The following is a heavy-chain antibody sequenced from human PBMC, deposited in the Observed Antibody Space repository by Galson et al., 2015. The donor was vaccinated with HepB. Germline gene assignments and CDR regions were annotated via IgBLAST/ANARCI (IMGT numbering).Heavy chain of an antibody. CDR1: GFTFSSYW. J-gene: IGHJ4*02. CDR2: IKKDGSDK. Sequence: SLRLSCAASGFTFSSYWMSWVRQAPGKGLEWVADIKKDGSDKYYVDSVKGRFTISRDTVKNSLFLQMNSLRAADTAVYYCARDNIVPTTSGWGFDHWGQGTLVTVSS. D-gene: IGHD5-12*01. CDR3: ARDNIVPTTSGWGFDH. V-gene: IGHV3-7*03.